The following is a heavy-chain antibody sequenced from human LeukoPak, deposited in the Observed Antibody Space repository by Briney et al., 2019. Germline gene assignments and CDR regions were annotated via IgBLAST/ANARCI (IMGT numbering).Heavy chain of an antibody. V-gene: IGHV3-64*01. CDR1: GFTFSSYS. CDR2: IRSNGDST. CDR3: ARDSGGDAYNDYFDS. D-gene: IGHD5-24*01. J-gene: IGHJ4*02. Sequence: GGSLRPSCAPSGFTFSSYSMHWVRQAPGKGLEYVSAIRSNGDSTYYANSVKGRFTISRDNSKKTLFLQMGSLRAEDMAVYYCARDSGGDAYNDYFDSWGQGTLVTVSS.